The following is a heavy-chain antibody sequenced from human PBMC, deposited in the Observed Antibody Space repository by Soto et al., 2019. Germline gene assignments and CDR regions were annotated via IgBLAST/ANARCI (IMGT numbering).Heavy chain of an antibody. D-gene: IGHD5-18*01. CDR1: GITFSSYA. J-gene: IGHJ4*02. Sequence: PWGSLRLSCGASGITFSSYAMSWVRQAPGKGLEWVSGVGGNSGTTYYADSVKGRFSISRDNSENTLYLQMNSLRAEDTAVYFCAATVWIYTWTLLWLKAPFDYWGQGAQVTVSS. CDR3: AATVWIYTWTLLWLKAPFDY. V-gene: IGHV3-23*01. CDR2: VGGNSGTT.